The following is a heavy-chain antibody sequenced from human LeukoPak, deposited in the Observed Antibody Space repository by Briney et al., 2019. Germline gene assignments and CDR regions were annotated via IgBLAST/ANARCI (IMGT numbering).Heavy chain of an antibody. Sequence: SETLSLTCTVSGGSISSSSYYWRWIRQPPGKGLEWIGSIYYSGSTYYNPSLKSRVTISVDTSKNQFSLKLSSVTAADTAVYYCARRGAVVTLSYYYYYMDVWGKGTTVTVSS. V-gene: IGHV4-39*01. J-gene: IGHJ6*03. CDR1: GGSISSSSYY. CDR2: IYYSGST. D-gene: IGHD4-23*01. CDR3: ARRGAVVTLSYYYYYMDV.